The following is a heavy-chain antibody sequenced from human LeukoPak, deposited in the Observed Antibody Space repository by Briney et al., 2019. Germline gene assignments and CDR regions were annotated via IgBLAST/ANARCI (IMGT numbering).Heavy chain of an antibody. CDR2: ISGSGGST. CDR1: GFTFSSYA. Sequence: AGASLRLSCAASGFTFSSYAMSWVRQAPGKGLEWVSAISGSGGSTYYADSVKGRFTISRDNSKNTLYLQMNSLRADDTAVYYCAKGQTLAVAGMIYWGQGTLVTVSS. D-gene: IGHD6-19*01. CDR3: AKGQTLAVAGMIY. V-gene: IGHV3-23*01. J-gene: IGHJ4*02.